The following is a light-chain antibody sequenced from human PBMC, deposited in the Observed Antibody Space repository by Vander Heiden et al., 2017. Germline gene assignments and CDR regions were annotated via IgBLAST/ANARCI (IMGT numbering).Light chain of an antibody. J-gene: IGKJ5*01. Sequence: IQMSQSPSSLSASVGDRVTITCRASQSISSYLNWYQQKPGKAPKLLTYAASSLQGGVPSRFSCGGAGTGYTLTITSLQPKVFATYYSQQSCSTANTFGQGTQLEIK. CDR1: QSISSY. CDR2: AAS. V-gene: IGKV1-39*01. CDR3: QQSCSTANT.